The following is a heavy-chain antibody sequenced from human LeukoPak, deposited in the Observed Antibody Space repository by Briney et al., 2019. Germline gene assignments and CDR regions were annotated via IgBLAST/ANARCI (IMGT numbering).Heavy chain of an antibody. CDR2: ITGSGGNT. J-gene: IGHJ4*02. CDR3: ARARGVYASSSGDLDY. D-gene: IGHD3-16*01. CDR1: GFIFSSYS. V-gene: IGHV3-23*01. Sequence: GGSLRLSCAASGFIFSSYSMSWVRQAPGRGLEWVSVITGSGGNTYYADSVKGRFTISKDNSKNTLYLQMNSLRAEDTAVYYCARARGVYASSSGDLDYWGQGTLVTVSS.